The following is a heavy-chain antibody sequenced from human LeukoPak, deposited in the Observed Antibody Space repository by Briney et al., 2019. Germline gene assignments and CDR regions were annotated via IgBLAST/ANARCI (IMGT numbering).Heavy chain of an antibody. CDR2: INHSGST. V-gene: IGHV4-34*01. J-gene: IGHJ3*02. CDR3: ARGRYSSSWPPSDAFNI. D-gene: IGHD6-13*01. CDR1: GGSFSGYY. Sequence: SETLSLTCAVYGGSFSGYYWSWIRQPPGKGLEWIGQINHSGSTNYNPSLKSRVTISVDTSKNQFSLKLSSVTAADTAVYYCARGRYSSSWPPSDAFNIWGQGTMVTVSS.